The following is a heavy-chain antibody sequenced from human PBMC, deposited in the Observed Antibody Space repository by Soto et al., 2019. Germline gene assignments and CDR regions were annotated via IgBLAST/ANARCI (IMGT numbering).Heavy chain of an antibody. J-gene: IGHJ4*02. CDR2: IYYSGST. D-gene: IGHD6-19*01. Sequence: SETLSLTCTVAGGSISSYYWSWIRQPPGKGLEWIGYIYYSGSTNYNPSLKSRVSISVDTSKNQFYHKMSSVTAADTAVYYCASLGYTSGWSPYYFDYWGQGTLVTVSS. V-gene: IGHV4-59*01. CDR1: GGSISSYY. CDR3: ASLGYTSGWSPYYFDY.